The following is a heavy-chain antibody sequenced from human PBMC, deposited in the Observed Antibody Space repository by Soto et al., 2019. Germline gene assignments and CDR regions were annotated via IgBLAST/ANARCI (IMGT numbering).Heavy chain of an antibody. J-gene: IGHJ5*02. Sequence: SETLSLTCTVSGDSISGGGFSWTWIRQPPGKGLEWIGYIYHTGNTSYNPSLESRVSMSVDTSKNQFSLQLTSVTVADTAVYYCVREATIAAWFDPWGQGTLVTVSS. D-gene: IGHD2-21*01. CDR2: IYHTGNT. CDR1: GDSISGGGFS. CDR3: VREATIAAWFDP. V-gene: IGHV4-30-2*01.